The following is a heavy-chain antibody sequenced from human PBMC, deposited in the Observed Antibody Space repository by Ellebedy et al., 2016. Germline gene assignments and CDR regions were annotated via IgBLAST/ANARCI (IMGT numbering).Heavy chain of an antibody. Sequence: GGSLRLSXAASGFTFSDSYMSWIRQAPGKGLEWVSYISGSGTVTNYADSVKGRFTISRDNAKNSLYLQMNSLRAEDMAVYYCARDHPNYGSGADFDYWGQGTLVTVSS. CDR2: ISGSGTVT. V-gene: IGHV3-11*01. CDR3: ARDHPNYGSGADFDY. J-gene: IGHJ4*02. D-gene: IGHD3-10*01. CDR1: GFTFSDSY.